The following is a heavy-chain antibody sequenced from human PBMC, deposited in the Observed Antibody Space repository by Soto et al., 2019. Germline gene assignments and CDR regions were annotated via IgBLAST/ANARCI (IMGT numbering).Heavy chain of an antibody. J-gene: IGHJ5*02. CDR2: IDKSGTT. V-gene: IGHV4-61*08. CDR1: GASVSRGGYL. D-gene: IGHD3-22*01. CDR3: ARVTFYYDSSGYGVAWFDP. Sequence: KASETLSLTCAVSGASVSRGGYLWSWIRQPPGEGLQWIANIDKSGTTNYNPSLKSRVTMSVDTSKNQFSLKLNSLTDADTAVYYCARVTFYYDSSGYGVAWFDPWGQGNPVTVSS.